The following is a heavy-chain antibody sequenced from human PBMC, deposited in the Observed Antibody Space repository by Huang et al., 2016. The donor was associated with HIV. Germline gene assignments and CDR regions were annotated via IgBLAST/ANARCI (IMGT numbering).Heavy chain of an antibody. D-gene: IGHD2-2*01. J-gene: IGHJ3*02. CDR3: ASGEYGKNAYDI. CDR1: GGSITSSNHY. V-gene: IGHV4-39*01. Sequence: QLHLQQSGPGLVRPSETLSLICTVSGGSITSSNHYWGWIRQTPGKGLEWIGNFYYSGDAYYTPSLKNRVSRSIDTSKSQFSRRLSSVIATDTAVYYCASGEYGKNAYDIWGQGTVVTVSA. CDR2: FYYSGDA.